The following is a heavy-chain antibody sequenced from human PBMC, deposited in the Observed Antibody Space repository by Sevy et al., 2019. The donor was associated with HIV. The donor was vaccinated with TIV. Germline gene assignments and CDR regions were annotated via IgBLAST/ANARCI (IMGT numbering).Heavy chain of an antibody. CDR2: ISGSGGST. Sequence: GGSLRLSCAASGFTFSSYAMSWVRQAPGKGLEWVSAISGSGGSTYYADSVKGRFTISRDNSKNTPYLQMNSLRAEDTAVYYCAKTTYYYGSGSYYHQDYFDYWGQGTLVTVSS. CDR1: GFTFSSYA. CDR3: AKTTYYYGSGSYYHQDYFDY. V-gene: IGHV3-23*01. J-gene: IGHJ4*02. D-gene: IGHD3-10*01.